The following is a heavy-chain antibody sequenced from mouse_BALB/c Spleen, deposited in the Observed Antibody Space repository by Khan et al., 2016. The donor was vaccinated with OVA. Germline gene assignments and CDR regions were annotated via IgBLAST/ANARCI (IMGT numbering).Heavy chain of an antibody. Sequence: EVELVESGGDLVKPGGSLKLSCAASGFTFSSYSMSWVRQIPDKRLEWVATISSGGDYTFYPDSVKGRFTFSRDNAKNTPHLEMRSLKSEDSAMDYCARHLTGSFAYWGQGTLVTVSA. V-gene: IGHV5-6*01. CDR3: ARHLTGSFAY. D-gene: IGHD4-1*01. J-gene: IGHJ3*01. CDR2: ISSGGDYT. CDR1: GFTFSSYS.